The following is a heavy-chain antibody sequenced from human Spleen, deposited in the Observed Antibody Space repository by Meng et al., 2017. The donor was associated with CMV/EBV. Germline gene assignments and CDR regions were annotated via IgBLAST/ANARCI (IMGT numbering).Heavy chain of an antibody. D-gene: IGHD6-6*01. Sequence: GGSLRLSCVTSGFTFSSYWMYWVRQAPGKGLIWVSRVNSDGSSTTYADSVKGRFTISRDNAKNTLYLQMNSLRAEDTAVYYCARERVSSSSSRVAYYGMDVWGQGTTVTVSS. CDR2: VNSDGSST. CDR3: ARERVSSSSSRVAYYGMDV. V-gene: IGHV3-74*01. J-gene: IGHJ6*02. CDR1: GFTFSSYW.